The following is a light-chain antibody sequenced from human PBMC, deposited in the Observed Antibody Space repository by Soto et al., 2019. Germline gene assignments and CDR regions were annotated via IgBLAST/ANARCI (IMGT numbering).Light chain of an antibody. J-gene: IGLJ2*01. CDR1: SSDVGAFNY. CDR2: YVT. CDR3: SSFTTSSTL. Sequence: QSALTQPASVSGSPGQSITISWTGTSSDVGAFNYVSWYQQHPGKAPKLMIYYVTHRPSGVSNRFSGSKSGNTASLTISGLQAEDEADYYCSSFTTSSTLFGRGTKVTVL. V-gene: IGLV2-14*01.